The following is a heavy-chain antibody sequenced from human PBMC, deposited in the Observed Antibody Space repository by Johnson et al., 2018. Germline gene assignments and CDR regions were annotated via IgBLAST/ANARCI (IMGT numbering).Heavy chain of an antibody. CDR3: AKEKKIMFVSGYFEH. CDR2: ISGHGGRT. V-gene: IGHV3-23*04. CDR1: GFTFSNYA. Sequence: QLVESGGDLVQRGGSLRLSCTASGFTFSNYAMSWVRQAPGKGLEWISGISGHGGRTYYADSVKARFTIARDNSKNTLYLQMNSLRAEDTALYFCAKEKKIMFVSGYFEHWGQGTLVTVSS. J-gene: IGHJ1*01. D-gene: IGHD2-8*01.